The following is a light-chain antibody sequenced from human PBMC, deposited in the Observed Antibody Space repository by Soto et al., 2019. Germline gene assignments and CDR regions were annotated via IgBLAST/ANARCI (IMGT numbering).Light chain of an antibody. CDR2: GAS. J-gene: IGKJ2*01. CDR3: QQFNNWPLDPMYT. CDR1: QSVSSN. Sequence: EIVMTQSPATLPVSPGERATLSCRASQSVSSNLAWYQQKPGQAPRLLIYGASTRATGIPARFSGSGSGTEFTLTISSLQSEDSAVYYCQQFNNWPLDPMYTFGQGTKLEIK. V-gene: IGKV3-15*01.